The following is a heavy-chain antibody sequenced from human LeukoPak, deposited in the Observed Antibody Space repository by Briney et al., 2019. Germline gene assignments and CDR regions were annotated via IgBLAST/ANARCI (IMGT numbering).Heavy chain of an antibody. CDR3: ARDKTSGYQPRGVMDV. V-gene: IGHV3-7*01. J-gene: IGHJ6*04. CDR2: IKQYECEE. D-gene: IGHD5-12*01. CDR1: GFTFSTYW. Sequence: GGSLSLFCAACGFTFSTYWMRGVRQAAGKGGEGVANIKQYECEELYVDSVKGRFTISRDNVNNSLYLQMNSRRAEDTAVYYCARDKTSGYQPRGVMDVWGKGSTVAVSS.